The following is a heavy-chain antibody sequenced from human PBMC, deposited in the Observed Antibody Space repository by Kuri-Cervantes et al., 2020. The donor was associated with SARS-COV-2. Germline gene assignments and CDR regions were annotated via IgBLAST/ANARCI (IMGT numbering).Heavy chain of an antibody. V-gene: IGHV4-34*01. CDR3: ARVMVEQQAVYMDV. CDR1: GGSFSGYY. J-gene: IGHJ6*03. Sequence: SETLSLTCAVYGGSFSGYYWSWIRQPPGKGLEWIGEINHSGSTNYNPSLKSRVTISVDKSKNQFSLKLSSVTAADTAVYYCARVMVEQQAVYMDVWGKGTTVTVSS. D-gene: IGHD4/OR15-4a*01. CDR2: INHSGST.